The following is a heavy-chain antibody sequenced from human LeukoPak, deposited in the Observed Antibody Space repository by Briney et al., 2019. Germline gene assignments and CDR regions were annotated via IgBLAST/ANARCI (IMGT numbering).Heavy chain of an antibody. J-gene: IGHJ4*02. D-gene: IGHD1-7*01. V-gene: IGHV3-30*02. Sequence: PGGSLRLSCAANGFTFNTHAMHWIRQAPGRGLEWVAFIRSDGSNKNYADSVKGRFTISRDNSKNTLYLQMNSLRVEDTGVYYCATLSLNWNYNHYFDFWGQGTLVTISS. CDR1: GFTFNTHA. CDR2: IRSDGSNK. CDR3: ATLSLNWNYNHYFDF.